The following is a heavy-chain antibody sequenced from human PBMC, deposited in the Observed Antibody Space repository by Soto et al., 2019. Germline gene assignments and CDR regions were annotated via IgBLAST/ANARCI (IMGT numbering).Heavy chain of an antibody. CDR2: ISSSGSTI. J-gene: IGHJ6*02. CDR1: GFTFSSYG. V-gene: IGHV3-48*03. Sequence: EVQLVESGGGFVQPGGSLRLSCAGSGFTFSSYGMNWVRQGPGKGLEWVSYISSSGSTIYYADSVKGRFTISRDNAKNSLYLQMNSLRAEDTAVYFCVRDHGSGTFYYYYGMDVWGQGTTVTVSS. D-gene: IGHD3-10*01. CDR3: VRDHGSGTFYYYYGMDV.